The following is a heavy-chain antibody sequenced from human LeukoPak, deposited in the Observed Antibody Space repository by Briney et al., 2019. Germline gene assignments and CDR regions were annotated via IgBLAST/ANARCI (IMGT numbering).Heavy chain of an antibody. CDR3: ARGGLIDY. J-gene: IGHJ4*02. CDR1: GFTFSSYW. V-gene: IGHV3-7*01. Sequence: GGSLRLSCGASGFTFSSYWMSWVRQAPGKGLEWVANIKEDGSDKYYVDSVKGRFTISRDNAKNTLYLQMNSLRDEDTAVYYCARGGLIDYWGQGTLVTVSP. CDR2: IKEDGSDK. D-gene: IGHD5-12*01.